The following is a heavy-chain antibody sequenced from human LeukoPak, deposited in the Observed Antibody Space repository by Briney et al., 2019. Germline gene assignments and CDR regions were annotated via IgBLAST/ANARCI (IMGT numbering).Heavy chain of an antibody. CDR3: ARILGGIDY. J-gene: IGHJ4*02. D-gene: IGHD3-10*01. CDR1: GFTVSSSY. CDR2: IYSGGST. Sequence: GGSLRLSCAASGFTVSSSYMTWVRQAPGKGLEWVSVIYSGGSTYYADPVKGRFTISRDNSKNTLYLQMNSLRADDTAVYYCARILGGIDYWGQGTLVTVSS. V-gene: IGHV3-53*01.